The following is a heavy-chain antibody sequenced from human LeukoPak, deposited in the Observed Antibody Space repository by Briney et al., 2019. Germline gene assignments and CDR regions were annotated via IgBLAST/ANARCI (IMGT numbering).Heavy chain of an antibody. CDR1: GFTFSSYA. Sequence: VQPGGSLRLSCAAFGFTFSSYAMSWVRQAPGKGLEWVSAISGSGGSTYYADSVKGRSTISRDNSKNTLYLQMNSLRAEDTAVYYCAKIGGNTAMVLYYFDYWGQGTLVTVSS. V-gene: IGHV3-23*01. D-gene: IGHD5-18*01. J-gene: IGHJ4*02. CDR2: ISGSGGST. CDR3: AKIGGNTAMVLYYFDY.